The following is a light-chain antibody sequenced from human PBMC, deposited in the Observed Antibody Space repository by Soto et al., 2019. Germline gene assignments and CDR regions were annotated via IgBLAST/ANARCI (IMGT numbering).Light chain of an antibody. Sequence: EVVITQSPPTLSVSPGEGIHLSFRASQGIGDTLAWYQQKPGQTPRLLIYDTSTRATGVPARFSGSRSGPEFTFTINSLQSEDFVIYYCQPYHNWPLTFWGGTKV. J-gene: IGKJ4*01. CDR1: QGIGDT. V-gene: IGKV3-15*01. CDR3: QPYHNWPLT. CDR2: DTS.